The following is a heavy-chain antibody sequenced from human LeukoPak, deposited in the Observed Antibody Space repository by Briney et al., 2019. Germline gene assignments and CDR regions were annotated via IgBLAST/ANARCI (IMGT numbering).Heavy chain of an antibody. CDR2: IYYSGSI. CDR1: GGSISSSSYY. D-gene: IGHD6-19*01. Sequence: PSETLSLTCTVSGGSISSSSYYWGWIRQPPGKGLEWIGSIYYSGSIYYNASLKSRVTISVDTSKNQFSLKLSSVTAADTAVYYCARQDPSFRYSGGGIPAYFDYWGQGTLVTVSP. J-gene: IGHJ4*02. V-gene: IGHV4-39*01. CDR3: ARQDPSFRYSGGGIPAYFDY.